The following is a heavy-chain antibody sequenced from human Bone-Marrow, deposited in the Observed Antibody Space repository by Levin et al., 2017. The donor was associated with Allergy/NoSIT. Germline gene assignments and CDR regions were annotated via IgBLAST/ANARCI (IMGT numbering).Heavy chain of an antibody. J-gene: IGHJ6*02. CDR3: AKGPPPFFPTTVTTDYYYGMDG. Sequence: SGGSLRLSCAASGFTFSSYAMSWVRQAPGKGLEWVSAISGSGGSTYYADFAKGLSTTARDNSKNTSYLQMNSLRAEDTAVYDWAKGPPPFFPTTVTTDYYYGMDGWGQGTTVTVSS. D-gene: IGHD4-17*01. CDR2: ISGSGGST. CDR1: GFTFSSYA. V-gene: IGHV3-23*01.